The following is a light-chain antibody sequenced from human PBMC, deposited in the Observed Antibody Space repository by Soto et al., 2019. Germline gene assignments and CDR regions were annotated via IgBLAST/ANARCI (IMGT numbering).Light chain of an antibody. V-gene: IGLV2-14*01. CDR1: SSDVGGYNY. Sequence: QSALTQPASVSGSPGQSITISCTGTSSDVGGYNYVSWYQQHPGKAPKLMIYEVSNRPSGVSNRFSGSKSGNTASLTISGLQAEDEADYHCSSYTSSSTYVFGTGTKLNVL. J-gene: IGLJ1*01. CDR3: SSYTSSSTYV. CDR2: EVS.